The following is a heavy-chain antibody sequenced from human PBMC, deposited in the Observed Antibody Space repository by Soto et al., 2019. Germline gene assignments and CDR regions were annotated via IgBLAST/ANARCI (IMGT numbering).Heavy chain of an antibody. V-gene: IGHV4-4*07. Sequence: QVQQLESAPGLVKPWDTLSLTSTVSGAYVRDFSWSWIRQPAGKGLEWIGRITVNGITQYTLSIRSRVTMSMDTYRNQYSLNLQSAAAADAALYYSARESGETWTDEAHWGQGTLVTVSS. CDR3: ARESGETWTDEAH. CDR1: GAYVRDFS. D-gene: IGHD1-1*01. J-gene: IGHJ1*01. CDR2: ITVNGIT.